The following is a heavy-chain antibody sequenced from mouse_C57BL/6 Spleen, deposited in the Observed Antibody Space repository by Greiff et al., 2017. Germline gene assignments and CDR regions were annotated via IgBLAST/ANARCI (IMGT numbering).Heavy chain of an antibody. CDR1: GYTFTSYW. CDR3: AFGSPFDY. V-gene: IGHV1-50*01. CDR2: IDPSDSYT. D-gene: IGHD1-1*01. J-gene: IGHJ2*01. Sequence: QVQLQQPGAELVKPGASVKLSCKASGYTFTSYWMQWVKQRPGQGLEWIGEIDPSDSYTNYNQKFKGKATLTVDTSSSTAYMQLSSLPSEDSAVYYCAFGSPFDYWGQGTTLTVSS.